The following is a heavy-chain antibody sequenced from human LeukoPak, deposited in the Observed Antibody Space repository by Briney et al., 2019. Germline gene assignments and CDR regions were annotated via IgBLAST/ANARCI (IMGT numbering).Heavy chain of an antibody. CDR2: IWYDGSNK. V-gene: IGHV3-30*02. J-gene: IGHJ6*03. CDR1: GFTFSSYG. CDR3: AKTGYSSSSGPFDYYYYYMDF. Sequence: GGSLRLSCAASGFTFSSYGMHWVRQAPGKGLEWVAFIWYDGSNKYYADSVKGRFTISRDNSKNTLYLQMNRLRAEDTAVYYCAKTGYSSSSGPFDYYYYYMDFWGKGTTVTVSS. D-gene: IGHD6-6*01.